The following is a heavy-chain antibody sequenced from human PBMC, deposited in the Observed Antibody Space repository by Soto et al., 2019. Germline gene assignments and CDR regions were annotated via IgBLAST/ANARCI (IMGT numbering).Heavy chain of an antibody. J-gene: IGHJ6*02. V-gene: IGHV4-30-2*01. D-gene: IGHD3-22*01. Sequence: PSETLSLTCAVSGGSISSGDYSWSWIRQPPGKGLEWIGYIYHSGSTYHNPSLKSRVTISVDRSKNQFSLKLSSVTAADTAVYYCARDLRHYYDSSGSSYYYYGMDVWGQGTTVTVSS. CDR1: GGSISSGDYS. CDR2: IYHSGST. CDR3: ARDLRHYYDSSGSSYYYYGMDV.